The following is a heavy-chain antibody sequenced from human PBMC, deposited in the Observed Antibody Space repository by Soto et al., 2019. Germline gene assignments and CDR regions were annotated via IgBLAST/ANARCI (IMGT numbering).Heavy chain of an antibody. CDR2: ISGSGGST. CDR1: GFTFSSYA. J-gene: IGHJ4*02. Sequence: PGGSLRLSCAASGFTFSSYAMSWVRQAPGKGLEWVSAISGSGGSTYYADSVKGRFTISRDNSKNTLYLQMNSLRAEDTAVYYCVKGDLLWFGELLYPGYWGQGTLVTV. V-gene: IGHV3-23*01. D-gene: IGHD3-10*01. CDR3: VKGDLLWFGELLYPGY.